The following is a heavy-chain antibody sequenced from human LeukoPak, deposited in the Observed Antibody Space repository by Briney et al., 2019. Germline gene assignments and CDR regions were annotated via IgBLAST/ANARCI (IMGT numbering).Heavy chain of an antibody. V-gene: IGHV3-23*01. CDR3: AKDQVGYLVRAFDI. CDR1: GFTFSSYA. J-gene: IGHJ3*02. D-gene: IGHD6-13*01. Sequence: GRSLRLSCAASGFTFSSYAMSWVRQAPGNWLEWVSVISGSGGHTNYADSVKGRFTISRDNSKSTLYLQMNSLTTEDTAIYCCAKDQVGYLVRAFDIWGQGTLVTVSS. CDR2: ISGSGGHT.